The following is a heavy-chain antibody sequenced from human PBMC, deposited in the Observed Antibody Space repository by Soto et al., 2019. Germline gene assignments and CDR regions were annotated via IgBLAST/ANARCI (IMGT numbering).Heavy chain of an antibody. CDR3: ARHVGGEYDILTGYDNEPIDY. J-gene: IGHJ4*02. D-gene: IGHD3-9*01. CDR2: IYYSGST. Sequence: SETLSLTCTVSGGSISSYYWSWLRQPPGKGLEWIGYIYYSGSTNYNPSLKSRVTISVDTSKNQFSLKLSSVTAADTAVYYCARHVGGEYDILTGYDNEPIDYWGQGTLVTVSS. V-gene: IGHV4-59*08. CDR1: GGSISSYY.